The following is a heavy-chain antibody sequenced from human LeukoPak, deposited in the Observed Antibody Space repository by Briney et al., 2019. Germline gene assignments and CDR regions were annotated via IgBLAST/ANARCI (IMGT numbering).Heavy chain of an antibody. CDR3: ASSPMVRGVIWHFDY. J-gene: IGHJ4*02. Sequence: PGRSLRLSCTTSGFTFGDHAMSWVRQAPGKGLEWVCFIRSKAYGGTTEYAASVKGRFIISRDDSKGIAYLQMNSLKTEDTAVYYCASSPMVRGVIWHFDYWGQGTLVTVSS. CDR1: GFTFGDHA. V-gene: IGHV3-49*04. CDR2: IRSKAYGGTT. D-gene: IGHD3-10*01.